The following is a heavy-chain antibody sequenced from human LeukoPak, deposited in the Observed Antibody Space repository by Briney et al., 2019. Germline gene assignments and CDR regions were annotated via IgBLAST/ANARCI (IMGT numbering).Heavy chain of an antibody. Sequence: SETLSLTCTVSGGSISSYYWSWIRQPPGKGLEWIGYIYYSGSTNYNPSLKSRVTISVDTSKNQFSLKLSSVTAADTAVYYCARAHSYSTPFDYWGQGTLVTVSS. J-gene: IGHJ4*02. CDR3: ARAHSYSTPFDY. V-gene: IGHV4-59*01. CDR1: GGSISSYY. CDR2: IYYSGST. D-gene: IGHD2-21*01.